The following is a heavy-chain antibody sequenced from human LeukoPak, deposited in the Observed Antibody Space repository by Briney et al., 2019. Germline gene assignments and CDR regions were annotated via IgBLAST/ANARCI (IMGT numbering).Heavy chain of an antibody. J-gene: IGHJ4*02. CDR1: GGSFSGYY. CDR3: ARGALTVVPDY. V-gene: IGHV4-34*01. CDR2: INHSGST. Sequence: PSETLSLTCAVYGGSFSGYYWSWIRQPPGKGLEWIGEINHSGSTNYNPSLKSRVTISVDTSKNQFSLKLSSVTAADTAVYYCARGALTVVPDYWGQGTLVTVSS. D-gene: IGHD4-23*01.